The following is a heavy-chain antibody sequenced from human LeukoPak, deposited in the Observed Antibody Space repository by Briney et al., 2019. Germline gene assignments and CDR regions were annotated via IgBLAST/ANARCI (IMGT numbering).Heavy chain of an antibody. D-gene: IGHD4-17*01. CDR3: ARDRGDDYGDFNVAYYFDY. CDR2: IYYSGST. J-gene: IGHJ4*02. CDR1: GGSFSSYY. Sequence: SETLSLTCAVYGGSFSSYYWSWIRQPPGKGLEWIGYIYYSGSTNYNPSLKSRVTISVDTSKNQFSLKLSSVTAADTAVYYCARDRGDDYGDFNVAYYFDYWGQGTLVTVSS. V-gene: IGHV4-59*01.